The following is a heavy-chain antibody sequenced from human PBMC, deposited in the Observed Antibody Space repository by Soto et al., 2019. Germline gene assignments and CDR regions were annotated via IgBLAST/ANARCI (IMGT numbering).Heavy chain of an antibody. V-gene: IGHV3-21*06. CDR1: GFTFIAYS. CDR3: ARDLLEGYGHARQPDY. CDR2: ITSSSTYI. Sequence: PGGSLRLSCVASGFTFIAYSMSWVRQAPGQGLEWVSSITSSSTYIYYTRSVEGRFTISRDDAKNSLHLQMNSLRAEDTAVYYCARDLLEGYGHARQPDYWGQGTLVTVSS. J-gene: IGHJ4*02. D-gene: IGHD5-18*01.